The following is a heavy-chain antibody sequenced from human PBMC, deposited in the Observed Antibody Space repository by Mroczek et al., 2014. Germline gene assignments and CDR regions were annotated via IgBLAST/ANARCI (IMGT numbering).Heavy chain of an antibody. D-gene: IGHD3-3*01. CDR1: GGTFSSYA. Sequence: QVQLVQSGAEVKKPGSSVKVSCKASGGTFSSYAISWVRQAPGQGLEWMGGIIPIFGTANYAQKFQGRVTITADESTSTAYMELSSLRSEDTAVYYCARDSPRTWSGYYTGYAFDLGPRDKWSPSLQ. CDR3: ARDSPRTWSGYYTGYAFD. V-gene: IGHV1-69*12. CDR2: IIPIFGTA. J-gene: IGHJ3*01.